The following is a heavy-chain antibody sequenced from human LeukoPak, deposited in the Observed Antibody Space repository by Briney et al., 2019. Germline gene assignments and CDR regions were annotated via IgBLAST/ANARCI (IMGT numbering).Heavy chain of an antibody. D-gene: IGHD3-22*01. V-gene: IGHV4-34*01. CDR2: INHSGST. CDR1: GGSFSGYC. Sequence: SETLSLTCAVYGGSFSGYCWSWTRQPPGKGLEWIGEINHSGSTNYNPSLKSRVTISVDTSKNQFSLKLSSVTAADTAVYYCARRGSGYYWFDPWGQGTLVTVSS. CDR3: ARRGSGYYWFDP. J-gene: IGHJ5*02.